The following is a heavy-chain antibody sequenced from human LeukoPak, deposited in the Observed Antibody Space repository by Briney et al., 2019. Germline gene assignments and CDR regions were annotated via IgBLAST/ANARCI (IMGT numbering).Heavy chain of an antibody. CDR1: GGSISSSSYY. CDR3: ARLPFDYYYYGMDV. CDR2: IYYSGST. V-gene: IGHV4-39*01. J-gene: IGHJ6*02. Sequence: SETLSLTCTVSGGSISSSSYYWGWIRQPPGKGLEWIGSIYYSGSTYYNPSLKSRVTISVDTSKNQFSLKLSSVTAADTAEYYCARLPFDYYYYGMDVWGQGTTVTVSS.